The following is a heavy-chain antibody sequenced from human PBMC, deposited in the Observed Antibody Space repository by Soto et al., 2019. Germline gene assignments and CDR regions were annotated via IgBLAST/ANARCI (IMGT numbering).Heavy chain of an antibody. CDR3: ARGPSCGGDCYLFDY. D-gene: IGHD2-21*02. Sequence: GASVKVSFKASGYTFTSYYMHWVRQAPGQGLEWMAMINPSGGRTKYAQIFQGRVTLTRDTSTGTVDMELSSLTSEDTAIYYCARGPSCGGDCYLFDYWGQ. V-gene: IGHV1-46*01. CDR2: INPSGGRT. CDR1: GYTFTSYY. J-gene: IGHJ4*02.